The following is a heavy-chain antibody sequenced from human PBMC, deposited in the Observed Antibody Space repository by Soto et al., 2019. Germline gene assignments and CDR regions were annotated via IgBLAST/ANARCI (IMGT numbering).Heavy chain of an antibody. Sequence: ASVKVSCKVSGYTLTELSMHWVRQAPGKGLEWMGGFDPEDGETIYAQKFQGRVTMTEDTSTDTAYMELSSLRSEDTAVYYCATQPIRVMITFGGVIVAEYFQHWGQGTLVTVSS. V-gene: IGHV1-24*01. J-gene: IGHJ1*01. CDR3: ATQPIRVMITFGGVIVAEYFQH. CDR1: GYTLTELS. D-gene: IGHD3-16*02. CDR2: FDPEDGET.